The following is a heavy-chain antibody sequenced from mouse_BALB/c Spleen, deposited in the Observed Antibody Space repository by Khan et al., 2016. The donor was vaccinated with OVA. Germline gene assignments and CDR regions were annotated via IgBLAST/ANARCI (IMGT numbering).Heavy chain of an antibody. CDR3: ARDGYSPWFAY. Sequence: VQLQQPGAELVRPGALVNLSYKASGFNIKDYYMHWVKQRPEQGLEWIGWIDPENGNTIYDPKFQGKASITSDTSSNTAYLQLSSLTSEDTAVYYCARDGYSPWFAYWGQGTLVTVSA. CDR1: GFNIKDYY. D-gene: IGHD2-3*01. V-gene: IGHV14-1*02. J-gene: IGHJ3*01. CDR2: IDPENGNT.